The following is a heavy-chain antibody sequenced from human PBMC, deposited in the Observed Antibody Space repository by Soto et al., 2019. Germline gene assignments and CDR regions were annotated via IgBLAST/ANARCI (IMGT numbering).Heavy chain of an antibody. V-gene: IGHV1-18*04. Sequence: GASVKVSCKASGYTFISHGISWVRQAPGQGLEWMGWISGKNGNTNYAQKLQGRVTLTTDTSTSTAYMELGSLRSDDTAVYYCARVSSSIVVVPDYGMDVWGQGTTVTVSS. CDR3: ARVSSSIVVVPDYGMDV. CDR1: GYTFISHG. D-gene: IGHD2-15*01. J-gene: IGHJ6*02. CDR2: ISGKNGNT.